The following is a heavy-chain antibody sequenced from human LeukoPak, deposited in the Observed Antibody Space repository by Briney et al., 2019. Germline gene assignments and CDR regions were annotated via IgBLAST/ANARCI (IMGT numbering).Heavy chain of an antibody. CDR3: ARTDYDSSGPNFDY. J-gene: IGHJ4*02. D-gene: IGHD3-22*01. CDR1: GGSSSSSRYY. Sequence: PETLSLTCTVSGGSSSSSRYYWSWIRQPPGKGLEWIGYIYYSGSTNYNPSLKSRVTISVDTSKNQFSLNLSSVTAADTAVYYCARTDYDSSGPNFDYWGQGTLVPVSS. V-gene: IGHV4-61*01. CDR2: IYYSGST.